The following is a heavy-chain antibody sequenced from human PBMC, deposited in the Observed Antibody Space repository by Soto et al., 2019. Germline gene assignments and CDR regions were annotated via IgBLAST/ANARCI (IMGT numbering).Heavy chain of an antibody. CDR2: IYSGGST. D-gene: IGHD3-10*01. Sequence: GSLRLSCAASGFTVSSNYMSWVRQAPGKGLEWVSVIYSGGSTYYADPVKGRFTISRDNSKNTLYLQMNSLRAEDTAVYYCARDRGVDGMDVWGQGTTVTVSS. V-gene: IGHV3-53*01. CDR3: ARDRGVDGMDV. CDR1: GFTVSSNY. J-gene: IGHJ6*02.